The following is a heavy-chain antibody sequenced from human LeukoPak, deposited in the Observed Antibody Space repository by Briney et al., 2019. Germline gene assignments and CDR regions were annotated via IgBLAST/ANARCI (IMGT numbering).Heavy chain of an antibody. V-gene: IGHV4-59*01. CDR3: ARVHPPSPLGATSALYYFDY. J-gene: IGHJ4*02. D-gene: IGHD1-26*01. Sequence: TSETLSLTCTVSGGSISSYYWSWIRQPPGKGLEWIGYIYYSGSTNYNPSLKSRVTISVDTSKNQFSLKLSSVTAADTAVYYCARVHPPSPLGATSALYYFDYWGQGTLVTVSS. CDR1: GGSISSYY. CDR2: IYYSGST.